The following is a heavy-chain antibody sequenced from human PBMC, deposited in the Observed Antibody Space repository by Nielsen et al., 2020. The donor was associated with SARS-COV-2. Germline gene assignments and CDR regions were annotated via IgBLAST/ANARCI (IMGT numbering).Heavy chain of an antibody. J-gene: IGHJ4*02. Sequence: GGSLRLSCAASGFTFSSYGMHWVRQAPGKGLEWVAAIWYDGSNKYYADSVKGRFTISRDNSKNTLYLQMNSLRAEDTAVYYCARDLAVAGNGADYWGQGTLVTVSS. CDR2: IWYDGSNK. D-gene: IGHD6-19*01. CDR1: GFTFSSYG. V-gene: IGHV3-33*01. CDR3: ARDLAVAGNGADY.